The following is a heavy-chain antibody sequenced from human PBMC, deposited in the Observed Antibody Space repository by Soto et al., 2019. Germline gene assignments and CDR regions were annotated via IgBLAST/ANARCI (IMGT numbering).Heavy chain of an antibody. V-gene: IGHV4-31*03. J-gene: IGHJ4*02. Sequence: TLSLTCTVSGGSISSGGYYWSWIRQHPGKGLEWIGYIYYSGSTYYNPSLKSRVTISVDTSKNQFSLKLSSVTAADTAVYYCARDSRIVGASKLDYWGQGTLVTVS. D-gene: IGHD1-26*01. CDR2: IYYSGST. CDR1: GGSISSGGYY. CDR3: ARDSRIVGASKLDY.